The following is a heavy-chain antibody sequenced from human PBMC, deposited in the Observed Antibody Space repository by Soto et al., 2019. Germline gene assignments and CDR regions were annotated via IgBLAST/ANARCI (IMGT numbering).Heavy chain of an antibody. D-gene: IGHD3-10*02. CDR1: GYSFTSYW. V-gene: IGHV5-51*01. Sequence: GESLKISCKGSGYSFTSYWIGWVRQMPGKGLEWMGTIYPGDSDTRYSPSFQGQVTISADKSISTAYLQWSSLKASDTAMYYCARPPCYTIFGGGRCQGGGGYGMDVCGQGTTVTVS. CDR2: IYPGDSDT. J-gene: IGHJ6*02. CDR3: ARPPCYTIFGGGRCQGGGGYGMDV.